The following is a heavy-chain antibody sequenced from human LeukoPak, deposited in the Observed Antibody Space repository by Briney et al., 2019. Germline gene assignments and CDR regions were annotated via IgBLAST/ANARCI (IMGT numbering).Heavy chain of an antibody. CDR3: ARERLGNRDY. J-gene: IGHJ4*02. V-gene: IGHV3-48*03. Sequence: GGSLRLSCAASGFTFSSYEMNWVRQAPGKGLEWVSYISSSGSTIYYADSVKGRFTISRDNAKNSLYLQMNSLRAEDTAVYYCARERLGNRDYWGQGTLVTVSS. CDR2: ISSSGSTI. D-gene: IGHD1-14*01. CDR1: GFTFSSYE.